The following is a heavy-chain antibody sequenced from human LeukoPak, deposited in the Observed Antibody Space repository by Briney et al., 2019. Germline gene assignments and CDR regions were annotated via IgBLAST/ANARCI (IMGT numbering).Heavy chain of an antibody. Sequence: PGGSLRLSCAASGFTFSTYAMSWVRQAAGKGLEWVSLISGSGGGTYYADSVKGRVIISRDNSKNTLYLHVNILTADDTAVYYCTKDLVINDFWSGPFGYWGQGTLVTVSS. J-gene: IGHJ4*02. CDR1: GFTFSTYA. D-gene: IGHD3-3*01. V-gene: IGHV3-23*01. CDR2: ISGSGGGT. CDR3: TKDLVINDFWSGPFGY.